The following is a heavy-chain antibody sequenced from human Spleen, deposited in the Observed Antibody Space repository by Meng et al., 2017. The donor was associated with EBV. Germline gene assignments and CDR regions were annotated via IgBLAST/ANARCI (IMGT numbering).Heavy chain of an antibody. J-gene: IGHJ5*02. CDR3: ARPFPSWQSPRLDPFGA. CDR2: VHYSGST. D-gene: IGHD6-19*01. CDR1: GGSISSFYY. Sequence: LPRQERGPGQVKPSGTLSLTFTVSGGSISSFYYWGWIRQPPGRGLEWIGSVHYSGSTYYSPSLKSRITVSVDTSKNQFSLRLTSVTAADTAVYYCARPFPSWQSPRLDPFGAWGQGTLVTVSS. V-gene: IGHV4-39*01.